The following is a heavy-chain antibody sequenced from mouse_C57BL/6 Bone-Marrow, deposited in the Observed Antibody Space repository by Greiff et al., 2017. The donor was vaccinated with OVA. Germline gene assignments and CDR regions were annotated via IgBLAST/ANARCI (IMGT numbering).Heavy chain of an antibody. CDR3: TRRGLSTTNYFDY. CDR2: IYPGNSDT. D-gene: IGHD2-14*01. CDR1: GYTFTSYW. J-gene: IGHJ2*01. V-gene: IGHV1-5*01. Sequence: EVQLQQSGTVLARPGASVKMSCKTSGYTFTSYWMHWVQQRPGQGLEWIGAIYPGNSDTSYNQKFKGKAKLTAVTSASTAYMELSSRTNEDSAVYYGTRRGLSTTNYFDYWGQGTALTVSA.